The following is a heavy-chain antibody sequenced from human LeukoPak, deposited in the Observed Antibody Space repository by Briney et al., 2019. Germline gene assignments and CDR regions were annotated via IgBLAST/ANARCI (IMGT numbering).Heavy chain of an antibody. V-gene: IGHV3-30-3*01. CDR1: GFTFSSYA. CDR3: ASVGYSDAFDI. Sequence: PGGSLRLSCAASGFTFSSYAMHWVRQAPGKGLEWVAVISYDGSNKYYADSVKGRFTISRDNSKNTLYLQMNSLRAEDTAVYYCASVGYSDAFDIWGQGTMVTVSS. CDR2: ISYDGSNK. D-gene: IGHD5-18*01. J-gene: IGHJ3*02.